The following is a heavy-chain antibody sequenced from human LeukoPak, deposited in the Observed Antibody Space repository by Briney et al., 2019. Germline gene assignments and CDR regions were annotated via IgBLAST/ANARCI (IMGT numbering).Heavy chain of an antibody. J-gene: IGHJ4*02. Sequence: GESLKISCKGSRYSFTSYWIGWVRQMPGKGLEWMGLIYPGDSDTRYSPSFQGLVTISADKSISTAYLQWSSLKASDTAMYYCARYFHSTAATSTFFYGFDYWGQGTLVTVSS. CDR3: ARYFHSTAATSTFFYGFDY. D-gene: IGHD6-13*01. V-gene: IGHV5-51*01. CDR1: RYSFTSYW. CDR2: IYPGDSDT.